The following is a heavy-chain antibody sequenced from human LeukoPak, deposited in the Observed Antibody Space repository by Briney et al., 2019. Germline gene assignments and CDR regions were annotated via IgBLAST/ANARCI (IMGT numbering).Heavy chain of an antibody. Sequence: GESLKISCKGSGYSFTSYWIGWVRQMPGKDLEWMGIIYPGDSDTRYSPSFQGQVTISADKSISTAYLQWSSLKASDTAMYYCARGPHSSSRGLWVDYWGQGTLVTVSS. J-gene: IGHJ4*02. CDR2: IYPGDSDT. V-gene: IGHV5-51*01. CDR1: GYSFTSYW. CDR3: ARGPHSSSRGLWVDY. D-gene: IGHD6-6*01.